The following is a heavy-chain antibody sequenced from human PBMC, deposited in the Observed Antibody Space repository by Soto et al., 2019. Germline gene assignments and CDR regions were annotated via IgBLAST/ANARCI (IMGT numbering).Heavy chain of an antibody. Sequence: SETLSLTCAVSGGSISSSNWWSWVRQPPGKGLEWIGEIYHSGSTNYNPSLESRVTISVDKSKNQFSLKLSSVTAADTAVYYCARLAGKVLWNWGQGTLVTVSS. J-gene: IGHJ4*02. D-gene: IGHD3-10*01. CDR1: GGSISSSNW. V-gene: IGHV4-4*02. CDR3: ARLAGKVLWN. CDR2: IYHSGST.